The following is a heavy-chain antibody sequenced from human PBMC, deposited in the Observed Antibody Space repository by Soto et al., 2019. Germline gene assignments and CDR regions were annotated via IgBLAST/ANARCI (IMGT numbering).Heavy chain of an antibody. CDR2: VYYSGLS. V-gene: IGHV4-61*08. Sequence: PSETLSLTCTVSRGSVSSGGHFWSWVRQPPGKGLQWIGYVYYSGLSNYNPSLKSRVTMSADTSKNQFSLRLGSVTAADAAVYYRASATVTEYYFDYWGQGTLVTVSS. CDR3: ASATVTEYYFDY. J-gene: IGHJ4*02. D-gene: IGHD4-17*01. CDR1: RGSVSSGGHF.